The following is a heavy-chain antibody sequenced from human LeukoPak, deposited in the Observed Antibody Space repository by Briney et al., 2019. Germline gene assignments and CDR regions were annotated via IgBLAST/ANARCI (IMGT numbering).Heavy chain of an antibody. CDR1: GFTFSSYA. Sequence: PGGSLRLSCAASGFTFSSYAMHWVRQAPGKGLVWVALISYNGSDKYYLDSVKGRFTISRDNSRNTLYVQMNSLRAGDTAVYYCARGAYSRGWTTFDYWGQGILVTVSS. CDR2: ISYNGSDK. V-gene: IGHV3-30*04. CDR3: ARGAYSRGWTTFDY. J-gene: IGHJ4*02. D-gene: IGHD6-19*01.